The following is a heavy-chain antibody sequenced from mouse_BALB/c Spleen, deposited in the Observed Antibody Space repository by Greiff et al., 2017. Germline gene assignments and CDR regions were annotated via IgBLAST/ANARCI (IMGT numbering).Heavy chain of an antibody. J-gene: IGHJ1*01. CDR3: AKSTMITGGYFDV. Sequence: EVQGVESGGDLVKPGGSLKLSCAASGFTFSSYGMSWVRQTPDKRLEWVATISSGGSYTYYPDSVKGRFTISRDNAKNTLYLQMSSLKSEDTAMYYCAKSTMITGGYFDVWGAGTTVTVSS. D-gene: IGHD2-4*01. V-gene: IGHV5-6*01. CDR1: GFTFSSYG. CDR2: ISSGGSYT.